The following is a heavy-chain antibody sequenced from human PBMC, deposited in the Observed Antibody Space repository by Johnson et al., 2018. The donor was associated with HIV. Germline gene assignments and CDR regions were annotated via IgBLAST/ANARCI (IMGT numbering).Heavy chain of an antibody. J-gene: IGHJ3*02. CDR3: AKDAGSGSSWEFAFDI. Sequence: QVQLVESGGGVVQPGRSLRLSCAASGFTFSSYAMHWVRQAPGKGLEWGAVISFAGTKKNNADSVKGRFTISRDNSKNTLYLQMNSLRAEDTALYYCAKDAGSGSSWEFAFDIWGQGTKVTVS. V-gene: IGHV3-30*04. CDR2: ISFAGTKK. D-gene: IGHD3-10*01. CDR1: GFTFSSYA.